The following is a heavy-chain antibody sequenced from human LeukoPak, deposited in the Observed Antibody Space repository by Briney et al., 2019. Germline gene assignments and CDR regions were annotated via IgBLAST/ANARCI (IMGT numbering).Heavy chain of an antibody. V-gene: IGHV3-7*01. Sequence: PGGSLRLSCAASGFTFSNYWMSWVRQAPGKGLEWVANIKQDGSEKYYVDSVKGRFTISRDNAKNSLYLQMNNLRAEDTAVYYCARVIWEVTTYSNRFDYWGQGTLVTVSS. CDR2: IKQDGSEK. CDR1: GFTFSNYW. CDR3: ARVIWEVTTYSNRFDY. J-gene: IGHJ4*02. D-gene: IGHD4-17*01.